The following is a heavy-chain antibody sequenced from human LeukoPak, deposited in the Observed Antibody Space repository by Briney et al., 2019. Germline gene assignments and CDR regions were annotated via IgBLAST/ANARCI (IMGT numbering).Heavy chain of an antibody. CDR1: GGSISSGGYY. J-gene: IGHJ6*02. CDR3: AREGWPEGMQWLVPSIGYYYGMDV. CDR2: IYHSGST. V-gene: IGHV4-30-2*01. Sequence: PSQTLSLTCTVSGGSISSGGYYWSWIRQPPGKGLEWIGYIYHSGSTYYNPSLKSRVTISVDRSKNQFSLKLSSVTAADTAVYYCAREGWPEGMQWLVPSIGYYYGMDVWGQGTTVTVSS. D-gene: IGHD6-19*01.